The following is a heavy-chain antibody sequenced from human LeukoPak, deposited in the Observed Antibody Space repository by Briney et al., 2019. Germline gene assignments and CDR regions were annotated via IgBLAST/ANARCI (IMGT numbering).Heavy chain of an antibody. V-gene: IGHV1-2*04. D-gene: IGHD2-2*02. J-gene: IGHJ5*02. CDR3: ARAILGDNWFDP. CDR1: GYTFTSYD. CDR2: INPNSGGT. Sequence: VASVKVSCKASGYTFTSYDINWVRQATGQGLEWMGWINPNSGGTNYAQKFQGWVTMTRDTSISIAYMELSRLRSDDTAVYYCARAILGDNWFDPWGQGTLVTVSP.